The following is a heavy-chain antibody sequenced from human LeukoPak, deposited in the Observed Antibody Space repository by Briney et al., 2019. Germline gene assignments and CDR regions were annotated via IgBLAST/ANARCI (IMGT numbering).Heavy chain of an antibody. J-gene: IGHJ4*02. CDR2: ISVSGNT. D-gene: IGHD3-22*01. V-gene: IGHV3-23*01. CDR3: AKVGYYDSSGYPIDFDY. CDR1: GFTLSSYA. Sequence: GGSLRLSCAASGFTLSSYAMSWVRQGPGKGLEWVSAISVSGNTYHADSVKGRFTISRDSSKNTLYLQMNSLRAGDAAVYYCAKVGYYDSSGYPIDFDYWGQGTLVTVSS.